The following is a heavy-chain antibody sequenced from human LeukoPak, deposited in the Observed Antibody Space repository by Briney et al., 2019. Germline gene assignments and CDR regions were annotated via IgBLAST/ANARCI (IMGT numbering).Heavy chain of an antibody. D-gene: IGHD6-6*01. CDR3: ARLISTSSSRFSDY. CDR2: ISISGENT. CDR1: GFTFSSYA. V-gene: IGHV3-23*01. J-gene: IGHJ4*02. Sequence: GGSLRLACAASGFTFSSYAMSWVRQAPGKGLEWVSAISISGENTYYADSVKCRFTISRDTSRNTLYLQMHSLRAEDTAVYYCARLISTSSSRFSDYWGQGTLVTVSS.